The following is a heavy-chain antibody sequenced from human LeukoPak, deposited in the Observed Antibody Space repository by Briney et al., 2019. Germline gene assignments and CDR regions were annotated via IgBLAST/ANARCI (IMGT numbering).Heavy chain of an antibody. CDR2: IYHSGST. Sequence: SETLSLTCAVSGGSISSSSYNWGWIRQPPGKGLEWIGTIYHSGSTNYNPSLKSRVTISVDKSKNQFSLKLSSVTAADTAVYYCARSSSGWYMYYFDYWGQGTLVTVSS. J-gene: IGHJ4*02. CDR1: GGSISSSSYN. D-gene: IGHD6-19*01. CDR3: ARSSSGWYMYYFDY. V-gene: IGHV4-39*07.